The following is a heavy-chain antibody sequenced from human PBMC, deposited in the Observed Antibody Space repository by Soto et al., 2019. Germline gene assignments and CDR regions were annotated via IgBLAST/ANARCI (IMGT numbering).Heavy chain of an antibody. V-gene: IGHV1-18*04. CDR3: ARDGYSSTWYLDY. Sequence: ASVKVSFKASGYTFTTYGISWVRQAPGQGLEWVGWIIAYNGNTNYAQKLQGRVTMTTDTSTSIAYMDLRSLRSDDTAVYYCARDGYSSTWYLDYWGQGTLVTVSS. CDR1: GYTFTTYG. J-gene: IGHJ4*02. CDR2: IIAYNGNT. D-gene: IGHD6-13*01.